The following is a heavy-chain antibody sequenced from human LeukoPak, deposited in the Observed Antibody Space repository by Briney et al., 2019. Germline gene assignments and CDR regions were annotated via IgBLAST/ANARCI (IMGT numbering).Heavy chain of an antibody. CDR2: ISAYNGNT. J-gene: IGHJ6*03. CDR1: GYTFTSYG. CDR3: AGAGLAVAPGYYYYYMDV. V-gene: IGHV1-18*01. D-gene: IGHD6-19*01. Sequence: GASVKVSCKASGYTFTSYGISWVRQAPGQGLEWMGWISAYNGNTNYAQKLQGRVTMTTDTSTSTAYMELRSLRSDDTAVYYCAGAGLAVAPGYYYYYMDVWGKGTTVTISS.